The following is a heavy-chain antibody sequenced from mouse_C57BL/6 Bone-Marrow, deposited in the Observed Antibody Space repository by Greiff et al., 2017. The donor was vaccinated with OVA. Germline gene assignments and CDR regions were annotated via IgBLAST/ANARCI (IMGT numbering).Heavy chain of an antibody. CDR1: GYTFTSYW. J-gene: IGHJ2*01. CDR3: AREVITTVVAGFDY. CDR2: IHPNSGST. V-gene: IGHV1-64*01. Sequence: QVQLQQPGAELVKPGASVKLSCKASGYTFTSYWMHWVKQRPGQGLEWIGMIHPNSGSTNYTEKFKSKATLTVDKSSSTAYMQLSSLTSEDSAVYYCAREVITTVVAGFDYWGQGTTLTVSS. D-gene: IGHD1-1*01.